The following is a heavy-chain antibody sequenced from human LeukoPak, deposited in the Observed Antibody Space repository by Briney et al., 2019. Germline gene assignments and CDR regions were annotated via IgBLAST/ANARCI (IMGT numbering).Heavy chain of an antibody. J-gene: IGHJ4*02. CDR3: AKRPISGDDKSFDY. Sequence: PGGSLRLSCAASGFTISSYWMHWVRQAPGKGLVWVSRINSDGSTTIYADSVKGRFTISRDNAKNTVYLQMNSLRVEDTAVYFCAKRPISGDDKSFDYWGQGLLVTVSS. V-gene: IGHV3-74*01. D-gene: IGHD2-21*01. CDR2: INSDGSTT. CDR1: GFTISSYW.